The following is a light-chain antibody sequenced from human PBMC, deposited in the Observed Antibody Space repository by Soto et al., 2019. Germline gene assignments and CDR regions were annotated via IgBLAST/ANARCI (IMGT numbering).Light chain of an antibody. CDR3: AAWDDSLGGLV. CDR1: SSNVGINA. CDR2: TDY. V-gene: IGLV1-44*01. J-gene: IGLJ2*01. Sequence: QSVLTQPPSTSGTPGQRVTISCSGSSSNVGINAVHWYQQFPGTAPRLLIYTDYQRPSGVPGRFSGSKSGTSASLAISGLQSEDEADYYCAAWDDSLGGLVFGGGTKVTVL.